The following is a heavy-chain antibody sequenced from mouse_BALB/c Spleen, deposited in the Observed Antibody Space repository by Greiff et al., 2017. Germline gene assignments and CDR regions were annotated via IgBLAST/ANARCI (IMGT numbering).Heavy chain of an antibody. D-gene: IGHD1-1*01. CDR3: ARSYYGSSYGDYYAMDY. CDR1: GFSLSTSGMG. J-gene: IGHJ4*01. CDR2: IYWDDDK. V-gene: IGHV8-12*01. Sequence: QVQLKECGPGILQPSQTLSLTCSFSGFSLSTSGMGVSWIRQPSGKGLEWLAHIYWDDDKRYNPSLKSRLTISKDTSSNQVFLKITSVDTADTATYYCARSYYGSSYGDYYAMDYWGQGTSVTVSS.